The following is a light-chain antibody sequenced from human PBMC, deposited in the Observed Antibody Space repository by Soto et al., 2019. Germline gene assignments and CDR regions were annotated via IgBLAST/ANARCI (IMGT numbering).Light chain of an antibody. J-gene: IGKJ1*01. Sequence: EIVLTQSPGTLSLSPGERATLSCRASPTVSTNLAWYQQKHGQAPRLLISDAYARATGLPAKFTGGGSGTEFTLTINGLQSEESAVYYCKQYHNWHWTGGQGTKVDIK. CDR2: DAY. CDR3: KQYHNWHWT. CDR1: PTVSTN. V-gene: IGKV3-15*01.